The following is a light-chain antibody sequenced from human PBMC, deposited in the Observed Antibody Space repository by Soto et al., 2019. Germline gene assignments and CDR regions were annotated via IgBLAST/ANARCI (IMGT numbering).Light chain of an antibody. V-gene: IGLV1-47*01. CDR3: AAWDDSLSALFV. CDR1: RSNIGSNY. CDR2: RND. J-gene: IGLJ1*01. Sequence: QSALTQPPSASGTPGQRVTISCSGSRSNIGSNYVYWYLQLPGMAPKLLIYRNDQRPSGVPDRFSGSKPGTSASLAISGLRSEDEADYYCAAWDDSLSALFVFGTGTKVTVL.